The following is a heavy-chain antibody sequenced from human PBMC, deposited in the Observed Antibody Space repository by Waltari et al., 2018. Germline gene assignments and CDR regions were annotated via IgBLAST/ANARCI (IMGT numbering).Heavy chain of an antibody. CDR3: ARGGYYYDSSGAIDAFDI. Sequence: EVQLVESGGGVVRPGGSLRLSCAASGFTFDDYGMSWVRQAPGKGLELVSGINWNGGSTGYADSVKGRFTISRDNAKNSLYLQMNSLRAEDTALYYCARGGYYYDSSGAIDAFDIWGQGTMVTVSS. J-gene: IGHJ3*02. D-gene: IGHD3-22*01. V-gene: IGHV3-20*04. CDR2: INWNGGST. CDR1: GFTFDDYG.